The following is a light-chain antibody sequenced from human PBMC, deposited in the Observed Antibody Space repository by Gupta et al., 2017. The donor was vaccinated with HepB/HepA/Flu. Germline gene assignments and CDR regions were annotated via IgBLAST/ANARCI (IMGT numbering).Light chain of an antibody. CDR3: QQTYSVPPT. Sequence: IEMTQSPSPLSASVGDRVTITCRSSQSILRYLNWFQKKPGKAPNLLIYTASSLQSGVPSRFSGGGSGTDFTLNISSLQPEDFATYYCQQTYSVPPTFGPGTKVDIK. J-gene: IGKJ3*01. V-gene: IGKV1-39*01. CDR2: TAS. CDR1: QSILRY.